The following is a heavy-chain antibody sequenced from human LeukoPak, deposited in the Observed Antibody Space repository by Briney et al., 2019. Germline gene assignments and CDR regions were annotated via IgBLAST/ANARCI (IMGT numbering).Heavy chain of an antibody. CDR3: AELGITMIGGV. D-gene: IGHD3-10*02. CDR1: VLTFSDYY. J-gene: IGHJ6*04. Sequence: GRSLSLSRAASVLTFSDYYMSWIPDAPGRGLEWVSNSSSSGSTIYYADPVKGRFTISRDNAKNSLYLQMNSLRAEDTAVYYCAELGITMIGGVWGKGNTVIISS. CDR2: SSSSGSTI. V-gene: IGHV3-11*04.